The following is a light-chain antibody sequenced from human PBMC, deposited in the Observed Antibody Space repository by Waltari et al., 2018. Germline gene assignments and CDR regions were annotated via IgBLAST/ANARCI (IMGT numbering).Light chain of an antibody. V-gene: IGLV2-23*02. J-gene: IGLJ1*01. CDR2: EFI. CDR1: TSDVGNYDL. CDR3: CSYAGLGTYV. Sequence: QSALTQPASVSGTPGQSITISCTGTTSDVGNYDLVSWYQHHPGKAPKLLSCEFIKRPSGVSSRFSGSKSGSTASLTISGLQPDDEADYYCCSYAGLGTYVFGSGTKVTVL.